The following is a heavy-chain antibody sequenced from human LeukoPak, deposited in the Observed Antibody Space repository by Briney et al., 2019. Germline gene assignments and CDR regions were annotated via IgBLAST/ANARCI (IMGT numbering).Heavy chain of an antibody. J-gene: IGHJ3*02. CDR2: MNPNRGDT. V-gene: IGHV1-8*01. CDR1: GYTFTSYD. CDR3: ARLSAARLEGDAFDI. D-gene: IGHD6-6*01. Sequence: ASVKVSCKASGYTFTSYDIHWVRQATGQGLEWMGRMNPNRGDTDYAQKFQGRVTITADESTRTAYMELSSLRSEDTAVYYCARLSAARLEGDAFDIWGQGTMVTVSS.